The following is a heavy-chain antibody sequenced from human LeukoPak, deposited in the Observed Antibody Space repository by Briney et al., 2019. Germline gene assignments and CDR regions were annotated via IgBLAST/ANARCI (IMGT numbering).Heavy chain of an antibody. J-gene: IGHJ6*03. CDR1: GGSISSYY. V-gene: IGHV4-59*01. Sequence: PSETLSLTCIVSGGSISSYYWSWIRHPPGEGLGWVGYIYYIGSTTNNPSLKSRVTISVDTSKNQFSLKLSSVTAADTAVYYCARGLYSNHYYYYYYYMDVWGKGTTVTVSS. CDR2: IYYIGST. CDR3: ARGLYSNHYYYYYYYMDV. D-gene: IGHD4-11*01.